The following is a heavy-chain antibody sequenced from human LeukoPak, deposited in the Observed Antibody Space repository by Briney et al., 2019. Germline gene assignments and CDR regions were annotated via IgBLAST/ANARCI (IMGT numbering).Heavy chain of an antibody. Sequence: WESLKISCRGSGYSFTSYWIGWVRPMPGKGLEWMGIIYPGDSYTRYSPSFQGQVTISADKSISTAYLQWSSLKASDTAIYYCARHAGLWFGVFDIWGQGTMVTVSS. J-gene: IGHJ3*02. V-gene: IGHV5-51*01. CDR3: ARHAGLWFGVFDI. CDR2: IYPGDSYT. CDR1: GYSFTSYW. D-gene: IGHD3-10*01.